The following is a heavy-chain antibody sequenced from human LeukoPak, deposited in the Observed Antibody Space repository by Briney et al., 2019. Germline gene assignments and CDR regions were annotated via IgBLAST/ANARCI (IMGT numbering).Heavy chain of an antibody. CDR3: ARENARVGYSYVSFDY. Sequence: SVKVSCKASGGTFSSYAISWVRQAPGQGLEWMGRIIPIFGTANYAQKFQGRVTITTDESTSTAYMELSSLRSEDTAVYYCARENARVGYSYVSFDYWGQGTLVTVSS. V-gene: IGHV1-69*05. D-gene: IGHD5-18*01. CDR1: GGTFSSYA. J-gene: IGHJ4*02. CDR2: IIPIFGTA.